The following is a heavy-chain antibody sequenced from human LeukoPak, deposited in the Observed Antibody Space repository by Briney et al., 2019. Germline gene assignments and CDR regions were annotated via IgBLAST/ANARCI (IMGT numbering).Heavy chain of an antibody. D-gene: IGHD4-11*01. CDR1: GSSFTSYG. CDR3: ATAHDYSNFLFDY. J-gene: IGHJ4*02. V-gene: IGHV1-18*01. CDR2: ISAYNGNT. Sequence: ASVTVSFTASGSSFTSYGISWVRQAPGQGLEWMGWISAYNGNTNYAQKLQGRVTMTTDTSTSTAYMELRTLRSDDTAVYYCATAHDYSNFLFDYWGQGTLVTVSS.